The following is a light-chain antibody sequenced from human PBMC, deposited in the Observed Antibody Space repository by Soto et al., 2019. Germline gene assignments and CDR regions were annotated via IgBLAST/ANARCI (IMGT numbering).Light chain of an antibody. V-gene: IGKV1-39*01. CDR2: TTP. J-gene: IGKJ1*01. CDR1: QSIRNY. CDR3: QQTYCTPPGA. Sequence: DIQKTQSPSSLSAYVGDRVTISCRASQSIRNYLNWYQQKPGKAPNVLIYTTPSLQSGAPSGLSASGSGTDFTLSVVSLQPEDFATYYCQQTYCTPPGAFGQGTKV.